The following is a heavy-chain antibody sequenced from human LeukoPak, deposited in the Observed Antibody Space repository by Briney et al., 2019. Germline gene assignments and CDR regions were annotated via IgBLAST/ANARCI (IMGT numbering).Heavy chain of an antibody. Sequence: PSETLSLTCTVSGGSISSSSYYWGWIRQPPGKGLEWIGSIYYSGSTYYNPPLKSRVTISVDTSKNQFSLKLSSVTAADTAVYYCARPASSGYLYFDYWGQGTLVTVSS. CDR1: GGSISSSSYY. D-gene: IGHD3-22*01. J-gene: IGHJ4*02. V-gene: IGHV4-39*01. CDR3: ARPASSGYLYFDY. CDR2: IYYSGST.